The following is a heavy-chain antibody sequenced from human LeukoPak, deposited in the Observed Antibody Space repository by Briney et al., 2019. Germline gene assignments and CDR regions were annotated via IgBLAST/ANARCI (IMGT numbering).Heavy chain of an antibody. V-gene: IGHV3-48*03. D-gene: IGHD6-19*01. CDR3: ARGYSSGWYGSF. J-gene: IGHJ4*02. CDR2: ISSSGRTI. CDR1: GVTFSSYE. Sequence: PGGSLRLSGAASGVTFSSYEMNWVRQAPGKGLEWVSYISSSGRTIYYADSVKGRFTISRDNAKNSLYLQMNSLRAEDTAVYYCARGYSSGWYGSFWGQGTLVTVSS.